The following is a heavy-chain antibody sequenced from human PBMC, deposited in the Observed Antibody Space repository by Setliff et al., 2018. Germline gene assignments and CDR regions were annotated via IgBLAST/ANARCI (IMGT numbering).Heavy chain of an antibody. J-gene: IGHJ5*01. Sequence: SVKVSCKASGGTFNTYGISWVRQTPGQGLQWLGRFIPILGATNYAQNFQGRVTITADESTSTGYMELRSLRSDDTAVYYCARELRSPYWHLDSWGQGTQVTVSS. D-gene: IGHD3-16*01. V-gene: IGHV1-69*13. CDR1: GGTFNTYG. CDR2: FIPILGAT. CDR3: ARELRSPYWHLDS.